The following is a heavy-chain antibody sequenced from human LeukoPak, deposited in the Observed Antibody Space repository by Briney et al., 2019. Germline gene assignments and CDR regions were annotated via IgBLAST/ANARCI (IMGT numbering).Heavy chain of an antibody. J-gene: IGHJ6*03. CDR3: ARALTGHVPTIFGVNIGFPNFGYYYMDD. CDR2: LNPNSGNT. Sequence: ASVKVSCKASGYTFTSYDINWVRQATGEGLEWMGWLNPNSGNTGYAQKFQGRVTMTRNTSISTAYMELSSLRSEDTAVYYCARALTGHVPTIFGVNIGFPNFGYYYMDDWGQGTTVTVSS. CDR1: GYTFTSYD. V-gene: IGHV1-8*01. D-gene: IGHD3-3*01.